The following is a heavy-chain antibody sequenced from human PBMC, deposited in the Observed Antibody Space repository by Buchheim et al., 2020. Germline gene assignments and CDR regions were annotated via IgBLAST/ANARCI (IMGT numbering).Heavy chain of an antibody. CDR1: GFTFSSYA. Sequence: EVQLLESGGGLVQPGGSLRLSCAASGFTFSSYAMSWVRQAPGKGLEWVSAISGSGGSTYYADSVKGRFTISRDNSKNTRYLQMNSLRAEDTAVYYCAKTVYDFWSGYSGYYYGMDVWGQGTT. CDR2: ISGSGGST. J-gene: IGHJ6*02. V-gene: IGHV3-23*01. D-gene: IGHD3-3*01. CDR3: AKTVYDFWSGYSGYYYGMDV.